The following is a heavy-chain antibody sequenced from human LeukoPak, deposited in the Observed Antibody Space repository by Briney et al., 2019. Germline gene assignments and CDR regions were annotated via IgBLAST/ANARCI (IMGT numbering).Heavy chain of an antibody. V-gene: IGHV3-72*01. Sequence: GGPLRLSCAASGFTFSDHYMDCVRPAPGKGLEWVGRTRNKANSYTTEYAASVKGRFTISRDDSKSSLYLQMSSLKTEDTAVYYCVRDFDYWGQGTLVTVSS. CDR3: VRDFDY. J-gene: IGHJ4*02. CDR1: GFTFSDHY. CDR2: TRNKANSYTT.